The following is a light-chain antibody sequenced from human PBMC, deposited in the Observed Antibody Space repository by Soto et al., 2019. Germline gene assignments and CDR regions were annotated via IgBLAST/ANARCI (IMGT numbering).Light chain of an antibody. CDR2: DAS. Sequence: EIVLTQSPATLSLPPGERATLSCRASQSVRSSLAWYQQQPGQAPRLLIYDASNRATGIPARFSGSGSGTDFTLSISSLEPKDFAVYCCQQRSNWPGTFGQGTKVDIK. V-gene: IGKV3-11*01. J-gene: IGKJ1*01. CDR1: QSVRSS. CDR3: QQRSNWPGT.